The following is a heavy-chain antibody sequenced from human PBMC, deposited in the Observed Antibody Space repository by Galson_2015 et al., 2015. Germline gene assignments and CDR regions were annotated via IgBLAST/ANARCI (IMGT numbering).Heavy chain of an antibody. CDR2: IWYDGSNK. J-gene: IGHJ4*02. D-gene: IGHD4-17*01. V-gene: IGHV3-33*01. Sequence: SLRLSCAASGFTFSSYGMHWVRQAPGKGLEWVAVIWYDGSNKYYADSVKGRFTISRDNAKNSLYLQMNSLRDEDTAVYYCARDRLDYGDYFYWGQGTLVTVSS. CDR1: GFTFSSYG. CDR3: ARDRLDYGDYFY.